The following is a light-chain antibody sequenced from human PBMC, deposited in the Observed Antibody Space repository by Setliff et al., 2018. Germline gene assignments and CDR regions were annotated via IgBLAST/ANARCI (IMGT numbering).Light chain of an antibody. CDR2: YDS. CDR3: QVWDSGSEHYV. Sequence: SYALTQPPSVPVAPGKTARITCGGNNIGGKSVNWYQQKPGQAPVLVIYYDSDRPSGIPERFFGSNPGNTATLTISRVEAGDEADYYCQVWDSGSEHYVFGTGTKVTVL. V-gene: IGLV3-21*04. J-gene: IGLJ1*01. CDR1: NIGGKS.